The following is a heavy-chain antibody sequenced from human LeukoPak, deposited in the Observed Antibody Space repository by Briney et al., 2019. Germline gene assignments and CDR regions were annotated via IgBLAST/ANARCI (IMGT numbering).Heavy chain of an antibody. Sequence: SETLSLTCAVYGGSFSGYYWSWIRQPPGKGLEWIGEINHSGSTNYNPSLKSRVTISVDTTKNQFSLKLSSVTSADTAVYYCARAGNWFDPWGQGTLVTVSS. J-gene: IGHJ5*02. CDR1: GGSFSGYY. CDR2: INHSGST. V-gene: IGHV4-34*01. CDR3: ARAGNWFDP.